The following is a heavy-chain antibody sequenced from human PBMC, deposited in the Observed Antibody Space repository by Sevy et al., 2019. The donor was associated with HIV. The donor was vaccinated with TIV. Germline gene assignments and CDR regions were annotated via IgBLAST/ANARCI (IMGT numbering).Heavy chain of an antibody. CDR2: ISGSGGST. Sequence: GGSLRLSCAASGFTFSSYAMSWVRQAPGKGLEWVSAISGSGGSTYYADSVKGRFTISRDNSKNTLYLQMNSLRAEDTAVYYGVKESNDVVLMVYATGGAFDIWGQGTMVTVSS. D-gene: IGHD2-8*01. CDR3: VKESNDVVLMVYATGGAFDI. J-gene: IGHJ3*02. CDR1: GFTFSSYA. V-gene: IGHV3-23*01.